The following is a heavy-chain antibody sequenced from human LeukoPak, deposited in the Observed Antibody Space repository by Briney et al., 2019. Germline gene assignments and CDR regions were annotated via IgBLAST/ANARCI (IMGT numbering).Heavy chain of an antibody. CDR1: GGTFSSYA. Sequence: SCKASGGTFSSYAMHWVRQAPGKGLEWVAVISYDGSNKYYADSVKGRFTISRDNSKNTLYLQMNSLRAEDTAVYYCARGSRNQLLKTKFDYWGQGTLVTVSS. CDR2: ISYDGSNK. J-gene: IGHJ4*02. CDR3: ARGSRNQLLKTKFDY. D-gene: IGHD2-2*01. V-gene: IGHV3-30-3*01.